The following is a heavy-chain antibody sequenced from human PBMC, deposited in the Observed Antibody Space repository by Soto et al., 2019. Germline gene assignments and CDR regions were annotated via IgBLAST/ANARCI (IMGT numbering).Heavy chain of an antibody. J-gene: IGHJ4*02. V-gene: IGHV4-34*01. Sequence: SETLSVTCAVYGGSFSGYYWSWIRQPPGKGLEWIGEINHSGSTNYNPSLKSRVTISVDTSKNQFSLKLSSVTAADTAVYYCARRPPKYSNSSPFDYWGQGTLVTVSS. CDR1: GGSFSGYY. CDR2: INHSGST. CDR3: ARRPPKYSNSSPFDY. D-gene: IGHD4-4*01.